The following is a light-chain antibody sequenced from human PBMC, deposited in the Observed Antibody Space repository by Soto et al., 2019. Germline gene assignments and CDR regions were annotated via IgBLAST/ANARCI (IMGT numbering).Light chain of an antibody. V-gene: IGKV3-20*01. CDR2: SAT. CDR1: QTVSQDY. J-gene: IGKJ1*01. CDR3: QQYGISALT. Sequence: TFSCRASQTVSQDYLAWFQHKPGQAPRLLMFSATSRAAGIPDRFSGSGSGTDFTLTISRLDPEDFAVYFCQQYGISALTFGQATKVDIK.